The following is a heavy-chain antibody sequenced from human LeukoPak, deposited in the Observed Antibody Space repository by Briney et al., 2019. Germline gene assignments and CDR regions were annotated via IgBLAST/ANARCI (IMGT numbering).Heavy chain of an antibody. CDR2: IYSGGST. CDR1: GFTVSNNY. CDR3: ARGGAYCGGDCYLGYAFDI. D-gene: IGHD2-21*02. V-gene: IGHV3-66*01. J-gene: IGHJ3*02. Sequence: GGSLRLSCAASGFTVSNNYMSWVRQAPGKGLEWVSVIYSGGSTYYADSVKGRFSISRDNSNNTLYLQMNSLRAEDTAVYYCARGGAYCGGDCYLGYAFDIWGQGTMVTVSS.